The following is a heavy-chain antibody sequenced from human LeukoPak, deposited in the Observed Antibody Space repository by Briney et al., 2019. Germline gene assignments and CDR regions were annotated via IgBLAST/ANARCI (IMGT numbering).Heavy chain of an antibody. J-gene: IGHJ4*02. CDR1: GRSFSDHY. CDR2: SSHSGST. CDR3: ARSLVQEAYTG. D-gene: IGHD1-1*01. Sequence: PSQTLSLTCAVYGRSFSDHYWSWIRQPPGKGLEWIGESSHSGSTKYNPSLKSRVTISVDTSKNQFSLRLSSVTAADTAVYYCARSLVQEAYTGWGQGTLVTVSS. V-gene: IGHV4-34*01.